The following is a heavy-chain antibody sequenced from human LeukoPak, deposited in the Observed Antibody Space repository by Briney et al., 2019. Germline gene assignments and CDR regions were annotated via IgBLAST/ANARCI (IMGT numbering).Heavy chain of an antibody. V-gene: IGHV3-23*01. Sequence: PGGSLRLSCAASGFTFNNYAMSWVRQAPGKGLEWVSSISGSGGSTDYADSVKGRFTISRDNSKNTLYLQMNSLRAEDTAVYYCTKDGRDDYYFDYWGQGTLVTVSS. CDR2: ISGSGGST. CDR3: TKDGRDDYYFDY. J-gene: IGHJ4*02. CDR1: GFTFNNYA. D-gene: IGHD3-3*01.